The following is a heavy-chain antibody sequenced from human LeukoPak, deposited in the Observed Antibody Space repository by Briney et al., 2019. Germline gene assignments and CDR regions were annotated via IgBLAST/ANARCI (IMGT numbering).Heavy chain of an antibody. Sequence: GASVKVSCKASGYTFTGYYMHWVRQAPGQGLEWMGWINPNSGGTNYAQKFQGRVTMTRDTSISTAYMELSRLRPDDTAVYYCARWAGVVVPAANNYGMDVWGQGTTVTVSS. J-gene: IGHJ6*02. V-gene: IGHV1-2*02. CDR3: ARWAGVVVPAANNYGMDV. CDR2: INPNSGGT. D-gene: IGHD2-2*01. CDR1: GYTFTGYY.